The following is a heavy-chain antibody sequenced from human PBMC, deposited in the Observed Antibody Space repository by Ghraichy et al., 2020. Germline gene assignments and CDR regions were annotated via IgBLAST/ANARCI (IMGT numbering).Heavy chain of an antibody. Sequence: GESLRLSCVGSGFTLSSYSMNWVRQSPGKGLEWIAYITSSSRTISYADSVKGRFTISRDNAQNSLYLQMSSLRDEDTAVYYCARGSKVVRFYYYDGMDVWGQGTTVTVSS. CDR3: ARGSKVVRFYYYDGMDV. J-gene: IGHJ6*02. D-gene: IGHD4-23*01. V-gene: IGHV3-48*02. CDR2: ITSSSRTI. CDR1: GFTLSSYS.